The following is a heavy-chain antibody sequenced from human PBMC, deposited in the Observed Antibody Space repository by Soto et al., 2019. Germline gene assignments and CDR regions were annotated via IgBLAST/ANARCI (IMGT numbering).Heavy chain of an antibody. V-gene: IGHV4-59*08. Sequence: QEQLQESGPGLVKPSETVSLTCTVSGGSIGSYYWSWLRQPPGRGLEWIGYIYDSGRPNYNPSLESRLTISVDQSQGQFSLRLRAVTAADTAVYYCARHVVKQIVYWFDPWGQGTLVTFSS. CDR2: IYDSGRP. CDR1: GGSIGSYY. J-gene: IGHJ5*02. CDR3: ARHVVKQIVYWFDP. D-gene: IGHD3-16*02.